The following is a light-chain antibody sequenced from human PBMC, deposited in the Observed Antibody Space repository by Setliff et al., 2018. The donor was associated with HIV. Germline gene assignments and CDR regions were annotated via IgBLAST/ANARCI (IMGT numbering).Light chain of an antibody. J-gene: IGLJ1*01. CDR1: SSDVGGYYS. CDR2: GVI. V-gene: IGLV2-14*03. Sequence: QSVLTQPASVSGSPGQSITISCTGISSDVGGYYSVSWYQQHPGKAPKLMIYGVINRPSGVSNRFSGSRSGNTASLTISGLQVEDEADYYCSSYTTSSTLYGFGPGTKGTVL. CDR3: SSYTTSSTLYG.